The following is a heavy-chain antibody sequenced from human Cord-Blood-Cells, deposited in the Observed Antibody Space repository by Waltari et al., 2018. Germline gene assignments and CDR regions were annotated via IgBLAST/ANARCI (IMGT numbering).Heavy chain of an antibody. J-gene: IGHJ4*02. CDR3: ARELSYGYFDY. V-gene: IGHV1-69*09. CDR1: GGTFSSYA. D-gene: IGHD5-18*01. CDR2: IIPILGIA. Sequence: QVQLVQSGAEVKKPGSSVKVSCQASGGTFSSYAISWVRQAPGQGLEWMGRIIPILGIANYAQKFQGRVTITADKSTSTAYMELSSLRSEDTAVYYCARELSYGYFDYWGQGTLVTVSS.